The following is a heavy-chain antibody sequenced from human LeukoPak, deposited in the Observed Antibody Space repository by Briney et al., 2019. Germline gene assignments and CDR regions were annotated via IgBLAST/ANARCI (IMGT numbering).Heavy chain of an antibody. Sequence: GGSLRLSCAASGFTFRTYGMHWVRQAPGKGLEWVAFIWYGGDNKYYADSVKGRFTISRDNSKNTLYLQMNSLRAEDTAVYYCARVGYTFDIWGQGTMVTVSS. D-gene: IGHD6-13*01. V-gene: IGHV3-33*01. CDR1: GFTFRTYG. J-gene: IGHJ3*02. CDR2: IWYGGDNK. CDR3: ARVGYTFDI.